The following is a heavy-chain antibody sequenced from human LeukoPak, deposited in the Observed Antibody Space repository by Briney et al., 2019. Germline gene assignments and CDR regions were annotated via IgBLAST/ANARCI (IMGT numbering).Heavy chain of an antibody. Sequence: SETLSLTCTVSGGSIRSYYWSWIRQSPGKGLEWIGYIYYTGSTNYNSSLKSRVTISLDTSKKQFSLKLKSVTAADTAVYYCARGRSGLPISWGQGTLVTVSS. V-gene: IGHV4-59*01. CDR3: ARGRSGLPIS. CDR1: GGSIRSYY. CDR2: IYYTGST. D-gene: IGHD3-16*01. J-gene: IGHJ5*02.